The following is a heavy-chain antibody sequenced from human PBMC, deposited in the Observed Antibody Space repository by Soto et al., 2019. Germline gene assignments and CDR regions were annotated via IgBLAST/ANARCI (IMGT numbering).Heavy chain of an antibody. Sequence: QVQLVESGGGVVQPGRSLRLSCAASGFTFSSYGMHWVRQAPGKGLEWVAVISYDGSNKYYADSVKGRFTISRDNSKNTLYLQMNSLRAEDTAVYYCAKELVVPAAMSGMDYYYMDVWGKGTTVTVSS. D-gene: IGHD2-2*01. CDR3: AKELVVPAAMSGMDYYYMDV. V-gene: IGHV3-30*18. CDR2: ISYDGSNK. J-gene: IGHJ6*03. CDR1: GFTFSSYG.